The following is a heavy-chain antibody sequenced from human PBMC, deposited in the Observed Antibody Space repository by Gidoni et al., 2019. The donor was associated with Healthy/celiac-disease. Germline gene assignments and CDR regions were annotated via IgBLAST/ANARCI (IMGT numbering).Heavy chain of an antibody. V-gene: IGHV3-7*03. CDR1: GFTFSIHW. D-gene: IGHD3-16*01. CDR2: IKQDGSEK. Sequence: DVHLVESGGGLVQPWGSLRLSCAASGFTFSIHWMSWLRQAPGKGLEWVANIKQDGSEKYYVDSVKGRFTIARDNAKNSLYLQMSSLRAEDTAVYYCARSLAYWGQGTLVTVSS. CDR3: ARSLAY. J-gene: IGHJ4*02.